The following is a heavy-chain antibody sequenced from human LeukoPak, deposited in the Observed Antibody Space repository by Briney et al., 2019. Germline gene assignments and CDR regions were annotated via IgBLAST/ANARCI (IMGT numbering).Heavy chain of an antibody. CDR3: ATSRMLRDWFYP. CDR2: IYYSGST. J-gene: IGHJ5*02. CDR1: GGSISSGGYY. V-gene: IGHV4-31*03. Sequence: PSETLSLPCTVSGGSISSGGYYWSWIRQHPGKGLEWIGYIYYSGSTYYNPSLKSRVTISVDTSKNQFSLKLSSVTAADTAVYYCATSRMLRDWFYPWGQGTLVTVSS. D-gene: IGHD2-8*01.